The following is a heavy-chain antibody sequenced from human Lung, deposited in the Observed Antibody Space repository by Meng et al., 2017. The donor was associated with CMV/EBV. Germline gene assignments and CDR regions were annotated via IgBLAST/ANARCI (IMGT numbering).Heavy chain of an antibody. CDR1: GFTFSSYS. CDR2: ISSSSSYI. Sequence: GESLKISCAASGFTFSSYSMNWVRQAPGKGLEWVSSISSSSSYIYSADSVKGRFTITRDNAKNSLYLQMNSLRAEDTAVYYCARDPGLDSAAYYDFWGGSPLYYYYGMDVWGQGTTVTVSS. V-gene: IGHV3-21*01. J-gene: IGHJ6*02. D-gene: IGHD3-3*01. CDR3: ARDPGLDSAAYYDFWGGSPLYYYYGMDV.